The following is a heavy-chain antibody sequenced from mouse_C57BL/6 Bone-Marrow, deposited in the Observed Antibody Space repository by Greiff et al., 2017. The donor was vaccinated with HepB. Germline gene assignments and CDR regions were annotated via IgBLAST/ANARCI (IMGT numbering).Heavy chain of an antibody. CDR2: IYPGSGST. Sequence: QVQLQQPGAELVKPGASVKMSCKASGYTFTSYWINWVKQRPGQGLEWIGDIYPGSGSTNYNEKFKSKATLTVDTSSSTAYMQLSSLTSEDSAVYYCAREGVYDYGDYWCRGTALTVSS. V-gene: IGHV1-55*01. CDR1: GYTFTSYW. J-gene: IGHJ2*01. D-gene: IGHD2-4*01. CDR3: AREGVYDYGDY.